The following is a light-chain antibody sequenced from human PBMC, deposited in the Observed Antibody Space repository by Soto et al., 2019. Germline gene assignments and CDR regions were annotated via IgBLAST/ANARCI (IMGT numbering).Light chain of an antibody. CDR3: QQRSNWPIT. J-gene: IGKJ5*01. Sequence: EIVLTQSPATLSLSPGERATLSCRASQSVSSYLAWYQQKPGQAPRLLIFDASNRVTGIPARFSGSGSGTDFTLTISSLEPEDSAVYYCQQRSNWPITFGQGTRLEIK. V-gene: IGKV3-11*01. CDR2: DAS. CDR1: QSVSSY.